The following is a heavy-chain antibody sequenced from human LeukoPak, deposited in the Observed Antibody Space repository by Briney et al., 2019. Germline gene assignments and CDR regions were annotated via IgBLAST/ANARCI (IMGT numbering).Heavy chain of an antibody. V-gene: IGHV4-38-2*02. CDR2: IYHSGST. CDR1: GYSISSGYY. CDR3: ARADSSSWYWYFDL. J-gene: IGHJ2*01. D-gene: IGHD6-13*01. Sequence: SETLSLTCTVSGYSISSGYYWGWIRQPPGKGLEWIGSIYHSGSTYYNPSLKSRVTISVDTSKNQFSLELSSVTAADTAVYYCARADSSSWYWYFDLWGRGTLVTVSS.